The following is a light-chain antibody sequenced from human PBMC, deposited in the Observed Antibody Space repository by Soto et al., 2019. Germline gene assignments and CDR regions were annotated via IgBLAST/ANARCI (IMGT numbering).Light chain of an antibody. Sequence: DIQMTQSPSTLSASVGDRVSSTCRASQTINGGLAWDQREPGKAPKLLIYKVSNLEIGVPSRFSGSGSGTEFTLTITSLQPDDFAVYYCQQYDSYPFTFGPGTKVDI. CDR1: QTINGG. J-gene: IGKJ3*01. V-gene: IGKV1-5*03. CDR3: QQYDSYPFT. CDR2: KVS.